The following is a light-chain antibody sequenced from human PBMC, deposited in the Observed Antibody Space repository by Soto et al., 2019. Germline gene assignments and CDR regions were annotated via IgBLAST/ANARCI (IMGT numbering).Light chain of an antibody. CDR1: QSVRSNY. CDR3: QQYGGSPYT. J-gene: IGKJ2*01. Sequence: EIVLTQSPGTLSLSPGERATLSCRASQSVRSNYLAWYQQKPGQAPRLLIYGASSRATGIPDRFSGTGSATDFTLTISRLEPEDFTVHYCQQYGGSPYTFGQGTKLEIK. V-gene: IGKV3-20*01. CDR2: GAS.